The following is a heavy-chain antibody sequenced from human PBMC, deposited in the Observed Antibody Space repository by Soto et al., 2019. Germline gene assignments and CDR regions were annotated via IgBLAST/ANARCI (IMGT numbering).Heavy chain of an antibody. CDR2: ITVGSSHI. CDR3: SRSPEVGVRGAY. CDR1: GFPFSAYN. Sequence: GGSPRLSCTGSGFPFSAYNINWVRQAPGKWLEWVSSITVGSSHIYQPNSMKGRFTISRDDAKNSVYLQIDILRDEDTALYYCSRSPEVGVRGAYWGQGXLVTVYS. V-gene: IGHV3-21*01. J-gene: IGHJ4*02. D-gene: IGHD3-16*01.